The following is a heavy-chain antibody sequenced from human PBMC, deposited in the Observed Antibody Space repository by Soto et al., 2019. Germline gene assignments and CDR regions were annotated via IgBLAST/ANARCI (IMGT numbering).Heavy chain of an antibody. CDR2: IIPIFGTA. CDR3: AGATSSGYYYNFDY. Sequence: ASVKVSCKASGGTFSNYAISWVRQAPGQGLEWMGGIIPIFGTANYAQKFQGRVTITADESTSTAYMELSSLRSEDTAVYYCAGATSSGYYYNFDYWGQGTLVTVSS. CDR1: GGTFSNYA. V-gene: IGHV1-69*13. J-gene: IGHJ4*02. D-gene: IGHD3-22*01.